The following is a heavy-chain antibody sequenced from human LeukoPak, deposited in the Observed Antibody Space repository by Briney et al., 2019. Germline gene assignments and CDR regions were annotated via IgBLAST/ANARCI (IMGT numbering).Heavy chain of an antibody. CDR2: IYPGDSDI. D-gene: IGHD3-10*01. CDR3: ARRPSGSGLGFDP. V-gene: IGHV5-51*01. Sequence: GASLKISCKGSGSSFSDYWIGWVRQMPGKGLEWMGIIYPGDSDIRYSPSFQGQVTISADKSSSTAFLQWSSLKASDTAMYYCARRPSGSGLGFDPWGQGTLVTVSS. J-gene: IGHJ5*02. CDR1: GSSFSDYW.